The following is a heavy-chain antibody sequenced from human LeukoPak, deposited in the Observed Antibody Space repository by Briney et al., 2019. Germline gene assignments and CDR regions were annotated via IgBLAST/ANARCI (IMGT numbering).Heavy chain of an antibody. CDR3: ARDRYYYDSSVYYPLDY. CDR2: IHTTGST. V-gene: IGHV4-4*07. D-gene: IGHD3-22*01. CDR1: GGSISSYY. J-gene: IGHJ4*02. Sequence: SETLSLTCTVSGGSISSYYWSWIRQPAGKGLEWIGRIHTTGSTNYNPSLKSRVTMSVDTSKNQFSLKLTSVTAADTAVYYCARDRYYYDSSVYYPLDYWGQGTLVTVSS.